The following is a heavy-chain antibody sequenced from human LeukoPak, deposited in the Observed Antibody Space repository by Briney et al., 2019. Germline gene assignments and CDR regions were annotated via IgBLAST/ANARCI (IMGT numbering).Heavy chain of an antibody. Sequence: PSETLSLTCTVSGDSISSSSDYWGWVRQAPGKGLEWIGSIYYHENTYYNSSLKSRVTISVDTSKNQFSLKLNSVTAADTAVYFCARRAYSAAFWKHFDYWGQGTLVAVSS. V-gene: IGHV4-39*01. CDR2: IYYHENT. CDR3: ARRAYSAAFWKHFDY. J-gene: IGHJ4*02. D-gene: IGHD1-26*01. CDR1: GDSISSSSDY.